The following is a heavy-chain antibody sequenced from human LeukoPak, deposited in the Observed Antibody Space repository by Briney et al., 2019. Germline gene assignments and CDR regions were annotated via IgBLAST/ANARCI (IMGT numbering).Heavy chain of an antibody. D-gene: IGHD2-21*01. V-gene: IGHV3-7*01. Sequence: GGSLRLSCAASGFTFSSYWMTWVRQAPGKGLEWVANVKQDGSNKYYADSVKGRFTISRDNSKNTLYLQMNSLRAEDTAVYYCARGRDSPSLDYWGQGTLVTVSS. J-gene: IGHJ4*02. CDR3: ARGRDSPSLDY. CDR2: VKQDGSNK. CDR1: GFTFSSYW.